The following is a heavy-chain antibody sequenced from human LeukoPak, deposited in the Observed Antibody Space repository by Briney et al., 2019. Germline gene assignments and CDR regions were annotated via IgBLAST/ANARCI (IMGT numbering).Heavy chain of an antibody. D-gene: IGHD6-6*01. CDR1: GFTFSSYS. V-gene: IGHV3-21*04. CDR2: ITSSSNYI. CDR3: AKDIVAARLFFDY. J-gene: IGHJ4*02. Sequence: GGSLRLSCAASGFTFSSYSMNWVRQAPGKGLEWVSSITSSSNYIYYADSVKGRFTISRDNAKNSLYLQMNSLRAEDTAVYYCAKDIVAARLFFDYWGQGILVTVSS.